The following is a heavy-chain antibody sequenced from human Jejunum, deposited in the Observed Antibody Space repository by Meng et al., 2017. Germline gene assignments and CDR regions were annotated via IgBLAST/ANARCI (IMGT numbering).Heavy chain of an antibody. CDR1: GGSISSGDYY. V-gene: IGHV4-30-4*01. CDR3: ASYDLFAGFGFDY. Sequence: QVQLQESGPGLVKPSQTLFLTCTVSGGSISSGDYYWRWIRQPPGKGLEWIGYIYYSGNTYYNPSLKSRVTISVDTPKNQFSLKLSSVTAADTAVYYCASYDLFAGFGFDYWGQGTLVTVSS. CDR2: IYYSGNT. D-gene: IGHD3-9*01. J-gene: IGHJ4*02.